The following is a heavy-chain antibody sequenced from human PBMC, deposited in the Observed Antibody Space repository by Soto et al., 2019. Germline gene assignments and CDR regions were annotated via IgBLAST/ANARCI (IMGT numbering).Heavy chain of an antibody. CDR3: ARDEGPLSSTSLTPDY. J-gene: IGHJ4*02. CDR1: GYTLTSYG. D-gene: IGHD2-2*01. CDR2: ISAYNGNT. V-gene: IGHV1-18*01. Sequence: ASVKVSCKASGYTLTSYGISWVRQAPGQGLEWMGWISAYNGNTNYAQKLQGGVTMTTDTSTSTAYMELRSLRSDDTAVYYCARDEGPLSSTSLTPDYWGQGTLVTVSS.